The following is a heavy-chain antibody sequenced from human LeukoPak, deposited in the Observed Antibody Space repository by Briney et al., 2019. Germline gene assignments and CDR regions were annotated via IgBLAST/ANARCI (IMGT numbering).Heavy chain of an antibody. V-gene: IGHV4-39*01. D-gene: IGHD2-2*01. CDR2: VFHSGST. CDR1: GDSISSSSYY. Sequence: SETLSLTCTVSGDSISSSSYYWGWIRQPPGKGLEWIGSVFHSGSTYYNPSLKSRVTISVDTSKNQFSLKLSSVTAADTAVYYCARQYCSSTSCYYYYYRMDVWGKGTTVTVSS. CDR3: ARQYCSSTSCYYYYYRMDV. J-gene: IGHJ6*04.